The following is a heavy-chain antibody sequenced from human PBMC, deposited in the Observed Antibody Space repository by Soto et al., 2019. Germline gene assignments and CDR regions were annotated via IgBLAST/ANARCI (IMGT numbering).Heavy chain of an antibody. V-gene: IGHV4-59*08. CDR2: IYYSGST. CDR1: GGSISSYY. J-gene: IGHJ4*02. D-gene: IGHD2-15*01. CDR3: ARAGEACSGGSCYSGFDFDY. Sequence: SETLSLTCTVSGGSISSYYWSWIRQPPGKGLEWIGYIYYSGSTNYNPSLKSRVTISVDTSKNQFSLKLSSVTAADTAVYYCARAGEACSGGSCYSGFDFDYWGQGTLVTVSS.